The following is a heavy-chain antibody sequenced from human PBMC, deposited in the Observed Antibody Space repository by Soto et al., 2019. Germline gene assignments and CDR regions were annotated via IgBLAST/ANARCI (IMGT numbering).Heavy chain of an antibody. Sequence: SQTLSLTCAISGDSVSSNSAAWNWIRQSPSRGLEWLGRTYYRSKWYNDYAVSVKSRITINPDTSKNQFSLQLNSVTPEDTAAYYCARDYCGGDCYTSYNWFDPWGQGTLVTVSS. CDR1: GDSVSSNSAA. J-gene: IGHJ5*02. CDR2: TYYRSKWYN. CDR3: ARDYCGGDCYTSYNWFDP. V-gene: IGHV6-1*01. D-gene: IGHD2-21*02.